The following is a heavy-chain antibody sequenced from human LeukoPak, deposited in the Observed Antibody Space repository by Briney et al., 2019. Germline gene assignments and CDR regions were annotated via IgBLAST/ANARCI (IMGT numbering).Heavy chain of an antibody. V-gene: IGHV6-1*01. Sequence: SQTLSLTCAISGDSVSNNSAAWNWIRQSPSRGLEWLGRTYYRSKWYNDYAVSVKSRITINPDTSKNQFSLQLSSVTAADTAVYYCAGDERRGSYGHWFDPWGQGTLVTVSS. D-gene: IGHD3-16*01. CDR1: GDSVSNNSAA. J-gene: IGHJ5*02. CDR2: TYYRSKWYN. CDR3: AGDERRGSYGHWFDP.